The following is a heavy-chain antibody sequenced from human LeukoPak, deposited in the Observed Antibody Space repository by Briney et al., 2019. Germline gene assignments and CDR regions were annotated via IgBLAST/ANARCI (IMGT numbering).Heavy chain of an antibody. J-gene: IGHJ4*02. V-gene: IGHV3-30*04. CDR3: ARDAGASLLVRGHFDY. Sequence: PGGSLRLSCVASEFIFSSYEMHWVRQAPGKGLEWMAVTSSDGRITYYADSVKGRFTISRDNAQNSLLLQMDGLRDEDTAVYFCARDAGASLLVRGHFDYWGQGTLVTVSS. D-gene: IGHD6-6*01. CDR2: TSSDGRIT. CDR1: EFIFSSYE.